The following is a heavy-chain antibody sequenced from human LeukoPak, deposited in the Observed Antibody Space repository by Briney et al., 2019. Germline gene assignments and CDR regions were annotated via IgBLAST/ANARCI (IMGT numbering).Heavy chain of an antibody. CDR2: IYYSGST. V-gene: IGHV4-59*01. D-gene: IGHD5-18*01. Sequence: KPSETLSLTCTVSGGSISGYYWSWIRQPPGKGLEWIGNIYYSGSTNYNPSLKSRVTISVDTSKNHFSLKLSSVTAADTAVYYCARDGRGYSYGLDYWGQGTLVTVSS. CDR3: ARDGRGYSYGLDY. CDR1: GGSISGYY. J-gene: IGHJ4*02.